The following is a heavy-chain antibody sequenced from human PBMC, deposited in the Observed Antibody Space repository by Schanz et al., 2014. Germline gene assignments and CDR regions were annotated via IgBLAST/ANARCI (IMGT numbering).Heavy chain of an antibody. CDR1: GFTLSNAW. Sequence: EVQLVESGGDLVKPGGSLRLSCAASGFTLSNAWMSWVRQAPGKGLEWVGRIENNANGATTDYAAPVKGRFTVSRDDSRNTLYLQMNTLRTDDTALYYCTTFNNRDALYIWGQGTMVSVSS. CDR2: IENNANGATT. D-gene: IGHD1-20*01. J-gene: IGHJ3*02. V-gene: IGHV3-15*04. CDR3: TTFNNRDALYI.